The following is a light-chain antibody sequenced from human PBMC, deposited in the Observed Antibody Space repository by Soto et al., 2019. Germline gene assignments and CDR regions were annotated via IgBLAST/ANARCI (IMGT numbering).Light chain of an antibody. J-gene: IGKJ2*01. V-gene: IGKV3-20*01. Sequence: EIVLTQSPGALSLSPGERATLSCRTSESITSTNLAWYQQKPGQPPRLLIYGASNRATGIPDRFSGSGSGTDFTLTISRLEPEDFAVYYCQLFGSSPRYTFGRGTKLEIK. CDR3: QLFGSSPRYT. CDR1: ESITSTN. CDR2: GAS.